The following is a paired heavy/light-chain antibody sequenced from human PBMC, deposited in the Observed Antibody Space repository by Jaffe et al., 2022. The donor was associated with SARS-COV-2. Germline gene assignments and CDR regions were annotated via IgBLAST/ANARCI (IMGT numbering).Light chain of an antibody. V-gene: IGKV3-11*01. CDR3: QQRSNWPLT. CDR2: DAS. CDR1: QSVSSY. J-gene: IGKJ4*01. Sequence: EIVLTQSPATLSLSPGERATLSCRASQSVSSYLAWYQQKPGQAPRLLIYDASNRATGIPARFSGSGSGTDFTLTISSLEPEDFVVYYCQQRSNWPLTFGGGTKVEIK.
Heavy chain of an antibody. D-gene: IGHD2-15*01. Sequence: EVQLVQSGAEVKKPGESLKISCKGSGYIFTNYWIGWVRQMPGKGLEWMGIIYPGDSTTIYSPSFQGQVTISTDKSISTAYLQWSSLKASDTAMYYCARRDCSGSSCYYFDYWGQGTLVTVSS. V-gene: IGHV5-51*01. CDR2: IYPGDSTT. CDR1: GYIFTNYW. CDR3: ARRDCSGSSCYYFDY. J-gene: IGHJ4*02.